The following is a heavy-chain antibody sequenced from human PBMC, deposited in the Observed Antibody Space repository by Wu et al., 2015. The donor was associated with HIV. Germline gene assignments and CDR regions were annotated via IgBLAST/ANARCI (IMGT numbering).Heavy chain of an antibody. V-gene: IGHV1-18*01. CDR1: GYTFTSYG. CDR3: VRDQQWPSTYYYYYGMDV. CDR2: ISAYDSNT. J-gene: IGHJ6*02. Sequence: QVQLVQSGAEVKKPGASVKVSCKASGYTFTSYGISWVRQAPGQGLEWMGWISAYDSNTEYAQNLQGRVTMTTDTPTNTAYMELRSLRFDDTAVYYCVRDQQWPSTYYYYYGMDVWGQGTTVTVSS. D-gene: IGHD6-19*01.